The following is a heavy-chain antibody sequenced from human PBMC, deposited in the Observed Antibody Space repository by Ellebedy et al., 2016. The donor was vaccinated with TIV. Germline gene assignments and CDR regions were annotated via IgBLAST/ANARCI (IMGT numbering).Heavy chain of an antibody. V-gene: IGHV3-21*01. J-gene: IGHJ4*02. Sequence: GESLKISXAASGFTFSSYSMNWVRQAPGKGLEWVSSISSSSSYIYYADSVKGRFTISRDNAKNSLYLQMSSLEFEDTAVYYCAKDFSPLVNRYASPLFDYWGQGTLVTVSS. D-gene: IGHD3-16*01. CDR2: ISSSSSYI. CDR3: AKDFSPLVNRYASPLFDY. CDR1: GFTFSSYS.